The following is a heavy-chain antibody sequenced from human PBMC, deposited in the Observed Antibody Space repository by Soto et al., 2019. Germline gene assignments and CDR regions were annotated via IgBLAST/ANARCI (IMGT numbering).Heavy chain of an antibody. CDR1: GYTFTSYA. D-gene: IGHD3-9*01. Sequence: ASLKVSCKASGYTFTSYAMHWVRQAPGQRLEWRGLINAFNGNTKYSQKFQGRVSITRETYASTAYMELSSLRSEDTAVYYCARVLRYFDWLSDYGMDXWGQGTTVTVS. J-gene: IGHJ6*02. CDR3: ARVLRYFDWLSDYGMDX. CDR2: INAFNGNT. V-gene: IGHV1-3*01.